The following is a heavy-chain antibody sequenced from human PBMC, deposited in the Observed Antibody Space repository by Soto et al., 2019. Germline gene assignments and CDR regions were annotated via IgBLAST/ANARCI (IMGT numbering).Heavy chain of an antibody. V-gene: IGHV1-3*05. Sequence: QVQLVQSGAEEKKPGASVKVSCKASGYTFTSYAMHWVRQAPGQRLEWMGWINAGNGNTKYSQKFQGRVTITRDTSASSAYMELSSLRSVDTAVYYCASDRQELNWFDPWGQGTLVTVFS. CDR1: GYTFTSYA. D-gene: IGHD1-26*01. J-gene: IGHJ5*02. CDR2: INAGNGNT. CDR3: ASDRQELNWFDP.